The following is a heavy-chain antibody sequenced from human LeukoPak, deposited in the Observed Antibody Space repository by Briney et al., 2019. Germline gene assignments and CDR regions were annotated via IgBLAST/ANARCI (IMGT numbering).Heavy chain of an antibody. CDR1: GYTFTSFG. V-gene: IGHV1-18*01. CDR3: ARDLSGYLDSSGSGGFDI. J-gene: IGHJ3*02. D-gene: IGHD3-22*01. Sequence: ASVKVSCKASGYTFTSFGISWVRQAPGQGLEWMGWISAYNGNTNYAQKLQGRVTMTTDTSTSTAYMELRSLRSDDTAVYYCARDLSGYLDSSGSGGFDIWGQGTMVTVSS. CDR2: ISAYNGNT.